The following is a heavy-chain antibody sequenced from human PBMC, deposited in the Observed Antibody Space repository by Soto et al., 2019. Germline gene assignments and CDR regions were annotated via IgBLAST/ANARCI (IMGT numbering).Heavy chain of an antibody. Sequence: SETLSLTCTVSGVSISSGGYYWGWIRQPPGKGLEWIGYIYYSGSTYYNPSLKSRVTISVDTSKNQFSLKLSSVTAADTAVYYCARGDSYGNYYGMDVWGQGTTVTVSS. D-gene: IGHD5-18*01. CDR2: IYYSGST. J-gene: IGHJ6*02. CDR1: GVSISSGGYY. CDR3: ARGDSYGNYYGMDV. V-gene: IGHV4-30-4*08.